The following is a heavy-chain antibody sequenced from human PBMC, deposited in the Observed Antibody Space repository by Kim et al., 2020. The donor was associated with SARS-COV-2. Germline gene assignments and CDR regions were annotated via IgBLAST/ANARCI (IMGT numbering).Heavy chain of an antibody. V-gene: IGHV3-30*04. CDR2: ISYDGSNK. D-gene: IGHD3-22*01. CDR1: GFTFSSYA. CDR3: ARDLFDSSGYYWEDYYYYGMDV. J-gene: IGHJ6*02. Sequence: GGSLRLSCAASGFTFSSYAMHWVRQAPGKGLEWVAVISYDGSNKYYADSVKGRFTISRDNSKNTLYLQMNSLRAEDTAVYYCARDLFDSSGYYWEDYYYYGMDVWGQGTTVTVSS.